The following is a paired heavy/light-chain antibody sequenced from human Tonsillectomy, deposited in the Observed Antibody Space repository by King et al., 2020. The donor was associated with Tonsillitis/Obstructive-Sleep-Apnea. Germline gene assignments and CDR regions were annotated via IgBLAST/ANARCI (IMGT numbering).Heavy chain of an antibody. CDR2: ILPNDEK. D-gene: IGHD7-27*01. Sequence: QVTLKESGPVLVKPTETLTLTCTVSGFSLSNARMGVTWIRQPPGKALEWLAHILPNDEKSCSPYLKSRLTISKDTSKSQVVLTMTNMDPVDTATYYCARIVRDWGPVGLTYFFDLWGQGTLVTVSS. J-gene: IGHJ4*02. CDR3: ARIVRDWGPVGLTYFFDL. V-gene: IGHV2-26*01. CDR1: GFSLSNARMG.
Light chain of an antibody. J-gene: IGLJ2*01. CDR1: SSNIGSNY. CDR3: AAWDDSLSGVI. V-gene: IGLV1-47*01. Sequence: QSVLTQPPSASGTPGQRVTISCSGSSSNIGSNYVYWYQQFPGTAPKLLIHRNNQRPSGVPDRFSGSKSGTSASLAISGLRSEDEADYFCAAWDDSLSGVIFGGGTKLTVL. CDR2: RNN.